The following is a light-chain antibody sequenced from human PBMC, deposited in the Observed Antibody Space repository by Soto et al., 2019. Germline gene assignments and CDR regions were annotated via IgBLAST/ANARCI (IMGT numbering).Light chain of an antibody. V-gene: IGLV1-47*01. J-gene: IGLJ7*01. CDR2: RNN. CDR3: AAWDDSLSGLV. Sequence: QSVLTQPPSASGTPGQRVTISCSGGSSNIGSNYVSWYQQLPGTAPEVLIYRNNQRPSGVPDRFSGSKSGPSGSLAISGLGSEDEADYYCAAWDDSLSGLVFGGGTQLTVL. CDR1: SSNIGSNY.